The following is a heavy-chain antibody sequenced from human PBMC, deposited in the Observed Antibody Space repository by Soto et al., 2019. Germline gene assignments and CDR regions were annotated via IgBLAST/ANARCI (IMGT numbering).Heavy chain of an antibody. CDR2: IYYSGST. D-gene: IGHD7-27*01. Sequence: SETLSLTCAVYGCSISSYYWSWIRQPPGKGLEWIGYIYYSGSTNYNPSLKSRVTISVDTSRNQFSLKLSSVTAADTAVYYCARDVRNWAFDYWGQGTLVTVSS. CDR1: GCSISSYY. V-gene: IGHV4-59*01. CDR3: ARDVRNWAFDY. J-gene: IGHJ4*02.